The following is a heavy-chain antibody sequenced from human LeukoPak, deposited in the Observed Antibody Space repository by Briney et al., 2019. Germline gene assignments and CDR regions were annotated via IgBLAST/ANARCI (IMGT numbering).Heavy chain of an antibody. CDR1: GGSINSGSYY. J-gene: IGHJ6*03. CDR3: ARAKANYYGSGSYYYHYYYYMDV. Sequence: SETLSLTCTVSGGSINSGSYYWTWIRQPAGKGLEWIGRIYTSGSTNYNPSLKSRVTISVDTSKNQFSLKLSSVTAADTAVYYCARAKANYYGSGSYYYHYYYYMDVWGKGTTVTISS. V-gene: IGHV4-61*02. CDR2: IYTSGST. D-gene: IGHD3-10*01.